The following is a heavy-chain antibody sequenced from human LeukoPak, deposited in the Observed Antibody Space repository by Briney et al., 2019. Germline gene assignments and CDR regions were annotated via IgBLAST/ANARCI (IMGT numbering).Heavy chain of an antibody. CDR3: AREYSAGWFDP. Sequence: GRSLRLSCAASGFTXSSYGMXWVXXXPGXXXXXVXVXWYDGSNKFYADSVKGRSTISRDNSKNTLYLQMNSLRAEDTAVYYCAREYSAGWFDPWGQGTLVTVSS. CDR1: GFTXSSYG. CDR2: XWYDGSNK. J-gene: IGHJ5*02. D-gene: IGHD6-13*01. V-gene: IGHV3-33*01.